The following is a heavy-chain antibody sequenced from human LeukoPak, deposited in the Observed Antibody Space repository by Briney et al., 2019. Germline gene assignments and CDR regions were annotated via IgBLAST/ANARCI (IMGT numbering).Heavy chain of an antibody. V-gene: IGHV3-23*01. CDR3: AKPLMYYYDSSGYYFPFDS. D-gene: IGHD3-22*01. Sequence: PAGSLRLSCAASGLTFSDYAMRWVRQAPGKGLEWVSTISGSGGDTYYADSVKGRFTISRDNSKHTLYLQMKSLRAEDTAVYYCAKPLMYYYDSSGYYFPFDSWGQGTLVTVSS. CDR1: GLTFSDYA. J-gene: IGHJ4*02. CDR2: ISGSGGDT.